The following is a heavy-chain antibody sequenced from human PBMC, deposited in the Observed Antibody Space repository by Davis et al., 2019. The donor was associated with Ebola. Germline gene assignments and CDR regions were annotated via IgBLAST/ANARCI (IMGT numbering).Heavy chain of an antibody. J-gene: IGHJ4*02. D-gene: IGHD2-2*01. V-gene: IGHV3-33*08. CDR1: GFTFSSYW. CDR2: IWYDGSNK. CDR3: ATGGSSDY. Sequence: PGGSLRLSCAASGFTFSSYWMSWVRQAPGKGLEWVAVIWYDGSNKYYADSVKGRFTISRDNSKNTLYLQMNSLRAEDTAVYYCATGGSSDYWGQGTLVTVSS.